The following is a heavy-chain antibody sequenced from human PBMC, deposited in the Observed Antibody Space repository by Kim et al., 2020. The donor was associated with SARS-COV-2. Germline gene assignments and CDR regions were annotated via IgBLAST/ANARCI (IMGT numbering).Heavy chain of an antibody. D-gene: IGHD6-13*01. V-gene: IGHV1-2*02. Sequence: TNYAQKFQGRVTMTRDTSISTAYMELSRRRSDDTAVYYCARRSSSSPFDYWGQGTLVTVSS. CDR3: ARRSSSSPFDY. CDR2: T. J-gene: IGHJ4*02.